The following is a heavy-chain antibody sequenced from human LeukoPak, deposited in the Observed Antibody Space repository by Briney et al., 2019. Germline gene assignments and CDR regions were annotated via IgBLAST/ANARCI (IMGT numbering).Heavy chain of an antibody. Sequence: GGSLRLSCAASGFTFSSYSMNWVRQAPGKGLEWVSSISSSSSYIYYADSVKGRFTISRDNAKNSLYLQMNSLRAEDTAVYYCARGGLKLLGPFDHWGQGTLVTVSS. D-gene: IGHD2-15*01. J-gene: IGHJ4*02. V-gene: IGHV3-21*01. CDR3: ARGGLKLLGPFDH. CDR1: GFTFSSYS. CDR2: ISSSSSYI.